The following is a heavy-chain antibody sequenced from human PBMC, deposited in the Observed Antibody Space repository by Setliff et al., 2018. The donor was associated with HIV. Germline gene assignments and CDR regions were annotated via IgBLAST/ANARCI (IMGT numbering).Heavy chain of an antibody. CDR2: INSASGGT. CDR3: ARDYLHVFDI. J-gene: IGHJ3*02. Sequence: ASVKVSCKASGYTFTDYYIHWVRQAPGQGLEWMGWINSASGGTNYAQNFQGRVTVTRDTSINTAYVELNSLESDDTAVYYCARDYLHVFDIWGRGTMVTVSS. V-gene: IGHV1-2*02. CDR1: GYTFTDYY.